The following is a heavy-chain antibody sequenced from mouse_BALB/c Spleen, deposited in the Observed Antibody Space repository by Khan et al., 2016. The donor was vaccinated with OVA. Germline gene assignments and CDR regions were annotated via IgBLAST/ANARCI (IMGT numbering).Heavy chain of an antibody. CDR2: ISYSGST. Sequence: EVQLQESGPGLVKPSQSLSLTCTFTGYSITSDCAWNWIRQFPGNKLEWMGYISYSGSTSYNPSLKSRISITRDTSKNQFFLQLNSVTTEDTATYYCARTARIKYWGQGTTLTVSS. D-gene: IGHD1-2*01. V-gene: IGHV3-2*02. CDR1: GYSITSDCA. J-gene: IGHJ2*01. CDR3: ARTARIKY.